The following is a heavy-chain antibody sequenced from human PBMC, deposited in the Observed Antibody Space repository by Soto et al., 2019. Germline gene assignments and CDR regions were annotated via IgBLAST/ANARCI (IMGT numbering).Heavy chain of an antibody. CDR1: GFTFSSYA. V-gene: IGHV3-23*01. CDR3: AKDDFVESTFDP. Sequence: EVQLLESGGGLVQPGGSLRLSCAASGFTFSSYAMSWVRQAPGKGLEWVSAISGSGGSTYYADSVKGRFTISRDNSKNTLYLQMNSRRAEDTAVYYCAKDDFVESTFDPWGQGTLVTVSS. CDR2: ISGSGGST. J-gene: IGHJ5*02. D-gene: IGHD2-21*01.